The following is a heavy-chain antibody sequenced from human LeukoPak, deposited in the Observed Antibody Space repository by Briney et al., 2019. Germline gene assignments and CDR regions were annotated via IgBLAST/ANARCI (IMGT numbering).Heavy chain of an antibody. CDR1: GDSISSDGYY. Sequence: SETLSLTCSVSGDSISSDGYYWNWIRQDPGKGLEWIGHIYYTGTTYYNPSLKSRASISVDTSKNQSSLQLTSVTAADTAVYYCARDRATVTSHFSGMDVWGQGTTVTVSS. CDR3: ARDRATVTSHFSGMDV. V-gene: IGHV4-31*03. J-gene: IGHJ6*02. CDR2: IYYTGTT. D-gene: IGHD4-17*01.